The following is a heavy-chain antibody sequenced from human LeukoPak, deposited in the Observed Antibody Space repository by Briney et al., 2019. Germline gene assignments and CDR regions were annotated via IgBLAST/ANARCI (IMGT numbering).Heavy chain of an antibody. D-gene: IGHD2-2*01. CDR3: ARDRREYQLLYYYYYGMDV. CDR1: GGSVSSGSYY. J-gene: IGHJ6*02. CDR2: IYYSGST. V-gene: IGHV4-30-4*01. Sequence: PSETLSLTCTVSGGSVSSGSYYWSWIRQPPGKGLEWIGYIYYSGSTYYNPSLKSRVTISVDTSKNQFSLKLSSVTAADTAVYYCARDRREYQLLYYYYYGMDVWGQGTTVTVSS.